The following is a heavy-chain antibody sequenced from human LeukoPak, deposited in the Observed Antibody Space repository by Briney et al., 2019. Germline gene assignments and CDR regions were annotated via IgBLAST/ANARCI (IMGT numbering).Heavy chain of an antibody. Sequence: SETLSLTCTVSGYSISSGYYWGWIRQPPGKGLEWIGSIYHSGSTYYNPSLKSRVTISVDTSKNQFSLKLSSVTAADTAVYYCARELVDYFDSSGYLPWYYFDYWGQGTLVTVSS. D-gene: IGHD3-22*01. CDR2: IYHSGST. J-gene: IGHJ4*02. V-gene: IGHV4-38-2*02. CDR3: ARELVDYFDSSGYLPWYYFDY. CDR1: GYSISSGYY.